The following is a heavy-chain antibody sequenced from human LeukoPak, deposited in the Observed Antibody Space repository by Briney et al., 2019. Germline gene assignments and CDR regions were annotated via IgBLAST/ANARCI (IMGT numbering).Heavy chain of an antibody. V-gene: IGHV1-46*01. D-gene: IGHD5-12*01. J-gene: IGHJ4*02. CDR1: GYTFTSYY. CDR2: INPSGGST. CDR3: ARDGTYSDYDYYFDY. Sequence: VSVKVSCKASGYTFTSYYLHWVRQAPGQGLEWMGVINPSGGSTTYAQKFQGRVTMTRDTSTTTVYMELSSLRSEDTAVYYCARDGTYSDYDYYFDYWGRGTLVTVSS.